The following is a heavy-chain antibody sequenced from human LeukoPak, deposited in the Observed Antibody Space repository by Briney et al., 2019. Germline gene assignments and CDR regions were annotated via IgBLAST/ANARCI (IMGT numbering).Heavy chain of an antibody. Sequence: SETLSLTCTVSGGSISSNNYYWGWIRQPPGKGLEWIGTIYYSGTTYYNPPLKSRVTISVDTSKNQFSLKLSSVTAADTAVYYCARGPPYGGYYYYYYIDVWGKGTTVTVSS. V-gene: IGHV4-39*07. J-gene: IGHJ6*03. CDR2: IYYSGTT. CDR3: ARGPPYGGYYYYYYIDV. CDR1: GGSISSNNYY. D-gene: IGHD4-23*01.